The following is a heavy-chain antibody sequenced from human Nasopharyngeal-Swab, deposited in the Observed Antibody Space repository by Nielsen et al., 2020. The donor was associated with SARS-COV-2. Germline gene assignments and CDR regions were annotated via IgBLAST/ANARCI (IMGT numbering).Heavy chain of an antibody. Sequence: GGSLRLSCAASGLNFDNYAMHWVRQLPGKGLEWVSAISWNSGNTGYAGAVKGRFTISRDNAKNSVFLQMNSQTPEDTALYYCVKDTDGVVTRALDIWGRGTMVTVSS. D-gene: IGHD4-23*01. CDR3: VKDTDGVVTRALDI. J-gene: IGHJ3*02. V-gene: IGHV3-9*01. CDR1: GLNFDNYA. CDR2: ISWNSGNT.